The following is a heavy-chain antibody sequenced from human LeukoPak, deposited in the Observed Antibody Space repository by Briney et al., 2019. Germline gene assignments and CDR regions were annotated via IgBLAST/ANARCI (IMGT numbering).Heavy chain of an antibody. V-gene: IGHV1-46*01. J-gene: IGHJ4*02. CDR3: ARDFLDIVVETASGYFDY. D-gene: IGHD2-21*02. CDR2: INPSGGST. CDR1: GYTFTSYY. Sequence: ASVKVSCKASGYTFTSYYMHWVRQAPGQGLEWMGIINPSGGSTSYAQKFQGRVTMTRDTSTSTVYMELSSLRSEDTAVYYCARDFLDIVVETASGYFDYWGREPWSPSPQ.